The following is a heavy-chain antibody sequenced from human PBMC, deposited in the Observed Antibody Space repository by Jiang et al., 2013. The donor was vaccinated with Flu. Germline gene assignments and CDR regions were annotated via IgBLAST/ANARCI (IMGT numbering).Heavy chain of an antibody. CDR2: IYYSGST. CDR1: GGSIGSYY. V-gene: IGHV4-59*01. Sequence: LLKPSETLSPTCTVSGGSIGSYYWSWIRQPPGKGLEWIGYIYYSGSTNYNPSLKSRVTISVDTSKNQFSLKLSSVTAADTAVYYCARQVATITLLHFDYWGQGTLVTVSS. J-gene: IGHJ4*02. CDR3: ARQVATITLLHFDY. D-gene: IGHD5-12*01.